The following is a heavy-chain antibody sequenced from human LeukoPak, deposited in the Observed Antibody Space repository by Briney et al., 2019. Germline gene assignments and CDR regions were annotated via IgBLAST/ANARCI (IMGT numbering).Heavy chain of an antibody. V-gene: IGHV1-2*02. D-gene: IGHD2-2*01. Sequence: ASVKVSCKASGYTFTSYYMHWVRPPPGKGLEWMGWINPNSGGTNYAQKFQGRVTMTRDTSISTAYMELSRLRSDDTAVYYCARDQIVVVPAAGGDYYYYYMDVWGKGTTVTISS. J-gene: IGHJ6*03. CDR2: INPNSGGT. CDR1: GYTFTSYY. CDR3: ARDQIVVVPAAGGDYYYYYMDV.